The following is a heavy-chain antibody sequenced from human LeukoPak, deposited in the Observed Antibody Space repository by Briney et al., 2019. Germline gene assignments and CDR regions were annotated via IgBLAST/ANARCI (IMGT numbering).Heavy chain of an antibody. J-gene: IGHJ4*02. V-gene: IGHV3-66*01. CDR3: ATSRFVY. CDR2: IYSGGST. Sequence: EGSLRLSCEVSGFTVSSNYMSWVRQTPGKGLEWVSVIYSGGSTYYADSVKGRFTISRDNSKNTLYLQMNSLRAEDTAVYYCATSRFVYWGQGTLVTVSS. CDR1: GFTVSSNY.